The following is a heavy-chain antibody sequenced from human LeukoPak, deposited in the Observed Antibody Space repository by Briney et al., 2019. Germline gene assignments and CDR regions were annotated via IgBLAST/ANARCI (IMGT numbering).Heavy chain of an antibody. CDR2: ISSSGSTI. D-gene: IGHD3-10*01. CDR1: GFTFSSYE. V-gene: IGHV3-48*03. CDR3: ARGGVLWFGEFEEYYYYYYYMDV. J-gene: IGHJ6*03. Sequence: PGGSLRLSCAASGFTFSSYEMNWVRQAPGKGLEWVSYISSSGSTIYYADSVKGRFTISRDNAKNSLYLQMNSLRAEDTAVYYCARGGVLWFGEFEEYYYYYYYMDVWGKGTTVTVSS.